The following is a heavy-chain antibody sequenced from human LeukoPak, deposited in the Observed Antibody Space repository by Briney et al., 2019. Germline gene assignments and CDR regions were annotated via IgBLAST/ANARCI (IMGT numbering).Heavy chain of an antibody. CDR1: GGSISSSSYY. CDR3: ARTSLQRITVLRGVIRASNWFDP. Sequence: PSETLSLTCTVSGGSISSSSYYWGWIRQPPGKGLEWIGSIYYSGTTYYNPSLKSRVTISVDTSKNQFSLKLSSVTAADTAVYYCARTSLQRITVLRGVIRASNWFDPWGQGTLVTVSS. CDR2: IYYSGTT. V-gene: IGHV4-39*01. J-gene: IGHJ5*02. D-gene: IGHD3-10*01.